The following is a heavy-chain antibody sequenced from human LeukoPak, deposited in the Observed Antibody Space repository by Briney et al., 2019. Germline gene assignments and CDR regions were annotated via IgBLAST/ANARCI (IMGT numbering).Heavy chain of an antibody. J-gene: IGHJ4*02. Sequence: GGTLRLCCEPAGLTFSSYAMSWVRQAPGKRLEWVSAISGRRGSTYYADSVKGRCTISRDDSKNTLYLEMKSLRADDTAVYYCATDGPAGITTIRGVTGYFDDWGQGTLVTVSS. CDR1: GLTFSSYA. CDR3: ATDGPAGITTIRGVTGYFDD. CDR2: ISGRRGST. D-gene: IGHD3-10*01. V-gene: IGHV3-23*01.